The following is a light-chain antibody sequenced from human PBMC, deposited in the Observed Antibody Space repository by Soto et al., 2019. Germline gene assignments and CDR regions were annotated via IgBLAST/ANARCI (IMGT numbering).Light chain of an antibody. J-gene: IGLJ1*01. CDR1: SSDDGGYNY. CDR3: SSYTSSSTLS. Sequence: QSVLTQPASVSGTPGQSITISCTGTSSDDGGYNYVSWYQQHPGKAPKLMIYEVSSRPSGVSNRFSGSKSGNTASLTISGLQAEDEADYYCSSYTSSSTLSFGTGTKVTVL. CDR2: EVS. V-gene: IGLV2-14*01.